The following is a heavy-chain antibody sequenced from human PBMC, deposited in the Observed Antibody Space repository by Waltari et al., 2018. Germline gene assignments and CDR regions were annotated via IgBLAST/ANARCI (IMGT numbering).Heavy chain of an antibody. CDR3: AQDYYDASVLGY. CDR1: GFPFSSLA. V-gene: IGHV3-23*01. J-gene: IGHJ4*02. Sequence: EVQLLESGGGLVQPGGSLRLSCSASGFPFSSLAMTWVRQAPGKGLEWVSTISISGNSPFYADSVKGRFTISRDNSKNTLYLQMSSLRAEDTAVYYCAQDYYDASVLGYWGQGTLVTVSS. D-gene: IGHD3-22*01. CDR2: ISISGNSP.